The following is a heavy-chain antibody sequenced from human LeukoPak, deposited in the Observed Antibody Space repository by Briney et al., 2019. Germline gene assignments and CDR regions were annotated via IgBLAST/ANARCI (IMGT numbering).Heavy chain of an antibody. V-gene: IGHV1-8*01. CDR1: GYPFINYD. Sequence: GASVKVSCKASGYPFINYDIKWVRQATGQGLEWMGWMNPNSCNRGYAQNFQGRVSMTRDTSVSTAYMELSSLTPEDTAVYYCARLHDYNDRPFFYYGMDVWGQGTTVIVS. CDR2: MNPNSCNR. D-gene: IGHD4-11*01. J-gene: IGHJ6*02. CDR3: ARLHDYNDRPFFYYGMDV.